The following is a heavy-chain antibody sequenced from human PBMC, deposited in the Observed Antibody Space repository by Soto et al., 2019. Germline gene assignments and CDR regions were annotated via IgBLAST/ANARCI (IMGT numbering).Heavy chain of an antibody. Sequence: ASVKVSCKASGYTFTSYGISWVRQAPGQGLEWMGWISAYNGNTNYAQKFQGRVTMTADTSTSTAYMELSSLRSEDTAVYYCSVYSNYYDSSGYPPGHWGQGTLVTVSS. V-gene: IGHV1-18*01. CDR3: SVYSNYYDSSGYPPGH. D-gene: IGHD3-22*01. J-gene: IGHJ4*02. CDR2: ISAYNGNT. CDR1: GYTFTSYG.